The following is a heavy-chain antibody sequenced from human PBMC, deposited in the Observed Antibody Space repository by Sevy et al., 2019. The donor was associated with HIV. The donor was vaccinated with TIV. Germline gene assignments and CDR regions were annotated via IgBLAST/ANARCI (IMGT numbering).Heavy chain of an antibody. CDR1: GFTFSTYG. V-gene: IGHV3-33*06. J-gene: IGHJ6*02. D-gene: IGHD5-12*01. CDR2: IWFDGSNT. CDR3: AKPPRGPYYYYGMDV. Sequence: GGSLRLSCAASGFTFSTYGMHWVRQAPGKGLEWVAVIWFDGSNTYYADSVKGRFTISRDIAKNTLHLQMNSLRAEDMAVYYCAKPPRGPYYYYGMDVWGQGTTVTVSS.